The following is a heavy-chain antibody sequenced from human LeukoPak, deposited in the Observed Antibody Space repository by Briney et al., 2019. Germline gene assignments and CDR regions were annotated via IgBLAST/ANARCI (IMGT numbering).Heavy chain of an antibody. Sequence: ASVKVSCKASGYPFSVYYMHWVRQAPGQGPEWMGWIDPNSGGTNYAQNFQGRVTMTRDTSISTAYMELSRLRSDDTAVYYCARVPYYDSSGYLDYWGQGTLVTVSS. CDR3: ARVPYYDSSGYLDY. CDR2: IDPNSGGT. CDR1: GYPFSVYY. D-gene: IGHD3-22*01. J-gene: IGHJ4*02. V-gene: IGHV1-2*02.